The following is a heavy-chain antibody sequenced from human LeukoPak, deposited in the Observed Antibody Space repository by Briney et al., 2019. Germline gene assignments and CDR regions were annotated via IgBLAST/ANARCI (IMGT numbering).Heavy chain of an antibody. CDR2: INHSGST. CDR1: GGSISSYY. CDR3: ARDGGSYHFDY. J-gene: IGHJ4*02. V-gene: IGHV4-34*01. Sequence: PSETPSLTCTVSGGSISSYYWSWIRQPPGKGLEWIGEINHSGSTNYNPSLKSRVTISVDTSKNQFSLKLSSVTAADTAVYYCARDGGSYHFDYWGQGTLVTVSS. D-gene: IGHD1-26*01.